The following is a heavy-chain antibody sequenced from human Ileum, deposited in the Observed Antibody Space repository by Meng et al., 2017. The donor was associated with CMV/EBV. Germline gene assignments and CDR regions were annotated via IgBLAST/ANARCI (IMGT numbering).Heavy chain of an antibody. CDR2: IDWDDVE. J-gene: IGHJ6*02. V-gene: IGHV2-70D*14. CDR1: GFSLTNSGMR. Sequence: SGPTLVKPTQTLTLTCTFSGFSLTNSGMRVSWIRQPPGRALEWLARIDWDDVEYYTPSLKTRLTISKDTSKNEVVLQMSNMDPVDTGTCYCARDGNSGQWEYYSYYYMDVWGQGITVTVSS. D-gene: IGHD2/OR15-2a*01. CDR3: ARDGNSGQWEYYSYYYMDV.